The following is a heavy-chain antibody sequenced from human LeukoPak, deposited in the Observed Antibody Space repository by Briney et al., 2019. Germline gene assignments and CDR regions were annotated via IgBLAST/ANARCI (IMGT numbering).Heavy chain of an antibody. D-gene: IGHD2-15*01. CDR2: INHSGST. Sequence: SETLSLTCTVSGGSISGYYWSWIRQPPGKGLEWIGEINHSGSTNYNPSLKSRVTISVDTSKNQFSLKLSSVTAADTAVYYCARRGRGYGSGGSCYDYWGQGTLVTVSS. V-gene: IGHV4-34*01. CDR3: ARRGRGYGSGGSCYDY. CDR1: GGSISGYY. J-gene: IGHJ4*02.